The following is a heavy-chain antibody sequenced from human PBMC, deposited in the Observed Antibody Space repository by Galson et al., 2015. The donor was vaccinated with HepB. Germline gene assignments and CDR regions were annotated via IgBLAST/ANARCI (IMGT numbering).Heavy chain of an antibody. Sequence: VKVSCKASGYTLSSYYMHWVRQAPGQGLEWMAISNPNSGDTTYAQRFQGRLTMTRDMSTNTVYMELYSLISEDTAVYYCAGGSGYDFVWFDPWGQGTLVTVSS. V-gene: IGHV1-46*03. J-gene: IGHJ5*02. CDR3: AGGSGYDFVWFDP. CDR1: GYTLSSYY. CDR2: SNPNSGDT. D-gene: IGHD5-12*01.